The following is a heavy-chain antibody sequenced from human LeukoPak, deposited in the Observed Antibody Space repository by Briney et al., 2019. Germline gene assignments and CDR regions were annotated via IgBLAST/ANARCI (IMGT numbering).Heavy chain of an antibody. CDR1: GGSFSGYY. V-gene: IGHV4-34*01. Sequence: SETLSLTCAVYGGSFSGYYWSWIRQPPGKGLEWIGEINHSGSTNYNPSLKSRVTISVDTSKNQFSLKLSSVTAADTAVYYCARQVAGTMIVVVIYNWFDPWGQGTLVTVSS. D-gene: IGHD3-22*01. CDR2: INHSGST. CDR3: ARQVAGTMIVVVIYNWFDP. J-gene: IGHJ5*02.